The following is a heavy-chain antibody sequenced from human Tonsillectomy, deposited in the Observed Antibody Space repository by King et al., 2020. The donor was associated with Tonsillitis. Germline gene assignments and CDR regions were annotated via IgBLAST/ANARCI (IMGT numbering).Heavy chain of an antibody. Sequence: VQLVESGGGLVQPGGSLRLSFAASGFKVGDWDMTLVRQAPGKGREGLSVIYNDGGAYNADSVKGRFSISRDNSKNTVHLQMNSLTVEDTAVYYCAGDCCTGSRADHWGQGVLVSVSS. CDR3: AGDCCTGSRADH. D-gene: IGHD2-8*02. CDR2: IYNDGGA. V-gene: IGHV3-66*01. J-gene: IGHJ4*02. CDR1: GFKVGDWD.